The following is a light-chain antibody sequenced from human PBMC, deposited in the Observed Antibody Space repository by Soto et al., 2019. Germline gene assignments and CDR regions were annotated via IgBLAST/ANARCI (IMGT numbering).Light chain of an antibody. V-gene: IGKV3-20*01. Sequence: EIVLTQSPGTLSLSPGERATLSCRASQSVSSSYLAWYQQKPGQAPRLLIYGASSRATGIPDRLSGSGSGTDFTLTISSLEPEDFAVYYCQQYGSSPLCTFGQGTKVEIK. J-gene: IGKJ1*01. CDR2: GAS. CDR1: QSVSSSY. CDR3: QQYGSSPLCT.